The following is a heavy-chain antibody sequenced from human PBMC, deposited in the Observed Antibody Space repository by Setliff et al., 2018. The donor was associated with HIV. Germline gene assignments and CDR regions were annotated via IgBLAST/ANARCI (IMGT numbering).Heavy chain of an antibody. Sequence: ASVKVSCKASGYTFTSYGIGWVRQAPGQGLEWMGWISPYNGHTNYAQKLQGRVTMTTDTSTSTAYMELRSLRSEDTAVYYCARGLTAANYQNYYYMDVWGKGTTVTVSS. CDR2: ISPYNGHT. CDR1: GYTFTSYG. J-gene: IGHJ6*03. CDR3: ARGLTAANYQNYYYMDV. V-gene: IGHV1-18*01. D-gene: IGHD2-2*01.